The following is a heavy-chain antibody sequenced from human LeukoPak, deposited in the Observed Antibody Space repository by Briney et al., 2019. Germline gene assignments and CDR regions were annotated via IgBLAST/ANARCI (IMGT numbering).Heavy chain of an antibody. CDR3: AKDPHIVVVIARPGVDY. J-gene: IGHJ4*02. CDR2: ISYDGSNK. Sequence: GGSLRLSCAASGFTFSSYAMHWVRQAPGKGLEWVAVISYDGSNKYYADSVKGRLTISRDNSKNTLYLQMNSLRAEDTAVYYCAKDPHIVVVIARPGVDYWGQGTLVTVSS. V-gene: IGHV3-30-3*01. D-gene: IGHD2-21*01. CDR1: GFTFSSYA.